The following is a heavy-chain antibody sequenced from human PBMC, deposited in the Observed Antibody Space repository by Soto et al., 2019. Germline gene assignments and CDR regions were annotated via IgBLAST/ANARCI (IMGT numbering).Heavy chain of an antibody. CDR1: GFTFSSYW. CDR3: ARGGYYFDS. CDR2: IKKDGSEK. J-gene: IGHJ4*02. V-gene: IGHV3-7*04. Sequence: EVQLVESGGGLVQPGGSLRLSCAASGFTFSSYWMTWVRQAPGKGLEWVANIKKDGSEKNYVDSVRGRFTISRDNAENSLYLQMNSLRAEDTAVYFCARGGYYFDSWGQGTLVTVSS. D-gene: IGHD3-10*01.